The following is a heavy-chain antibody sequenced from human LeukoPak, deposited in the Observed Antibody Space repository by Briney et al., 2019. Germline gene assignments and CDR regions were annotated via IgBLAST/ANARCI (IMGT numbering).Heavy chain of an antibody. J-gene: IGHJ4*02. V-gene: IGHV3-23*01. Sequence: GGSLRLSCAASGFTFRDHAMRWFRQAPGKGLEWVSTITASAVTTNYADSVKGRFTISRDNSKNTLYLQMNSLRAGDTAVYYCAKRGELWLRWFAYWGQGTLVTVSS. CDR2: ITASAVTT. CDR1: GFTFRDHA. D-gene: IGHD5-18*01. CDR3: AKRGELWLRWFAY.